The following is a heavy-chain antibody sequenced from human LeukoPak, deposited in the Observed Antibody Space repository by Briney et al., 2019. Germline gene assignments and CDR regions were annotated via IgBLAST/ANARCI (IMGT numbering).Heavy chain of an antibody. CDR1: GFTFSDYY. J-gene: IGHJ6*03. Sequence: PGGSLRLSCAASGFTFSDYYMSWIRQAPGKGLEWVSYISSSGSTIYYADSVKGRFTISRDNAKNSLYLQMNSLRAEDTAVYYCARKTNYYYYYKDVWGKGTTVTVSS. CDR2: ISSSGSTI. CDR3: ARKTNYYYYYKDV. V-gene: IGHV3-11*01.